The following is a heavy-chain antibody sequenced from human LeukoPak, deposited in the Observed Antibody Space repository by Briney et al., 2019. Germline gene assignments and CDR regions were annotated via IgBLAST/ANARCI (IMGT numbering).Heavy chain of an antibody. CDR2: INPNSGGT. D-gene: IGHD2-21*01. J-gene: IGHJ5*02. Sequence: ASVKVSCKTSGYTFTDYYLHWVRQAPGQGLEWMGWINPNSGGTSSAQKFQGRFTMTRDTSITTVCMEVAWLTSEDTAIYYCARADRLDGAPYLIGPWGQGTLVTVSS. V-gene: IGHV1-2*02. CDR3: ARADRLDGAPYLIGP. CDR1: GYTFTDYY.